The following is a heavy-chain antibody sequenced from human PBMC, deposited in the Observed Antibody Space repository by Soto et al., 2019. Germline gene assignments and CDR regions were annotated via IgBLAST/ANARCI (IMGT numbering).Heavy chain of an antibody. J-gene: IGHJ4*02. CDR1: GGSISSGGYY. D-gene: IGHD4-17*01. Sequence: PSETLSLTCTVSGGSISSGGYYWSWIRQHPGKGLEWIGYIYYSGSTYYNPSLKSRVTISVDTSKNQFSLKLSSVTAADTAVYYCARGHTTVTYAVSFDYWGQGTLVTVSS. CDR3: ARGHTTVTYAVSFDY. CDR2: IYYSGST. V-gene: IGHV4-31*03.